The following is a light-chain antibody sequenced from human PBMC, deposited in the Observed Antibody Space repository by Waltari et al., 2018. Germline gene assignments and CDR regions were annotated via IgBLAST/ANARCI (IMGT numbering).Light chain of an antibody. CDR2: EVS. CDR3: MQNTQGPLT. Sequence: VMTQSPLFLSVTPGQPASISCKSTQSLLHSDGNTYLSWYLQRPGQPPQLLIYEVSNRFSGVPERFRGSGSRTEFTLEISRVEAEDVGIYYCMQNTQGPLTFGGGTRVEIE. V-gene: IGKV2D-29*01. CDR1: QSLLHSDGNTY. J-gene: IGKJ4*01.